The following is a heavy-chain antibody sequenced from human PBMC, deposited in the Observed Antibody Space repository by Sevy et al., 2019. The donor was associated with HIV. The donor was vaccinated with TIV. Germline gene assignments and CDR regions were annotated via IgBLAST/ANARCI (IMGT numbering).Heavy chain of an antibody. V-gene: IGHV3-11*01. CDR3: AGEPPPNYYGMDV. CDR1: GFTFSDYY. CDR2: ISSSGSTI. J-gene: IGHJ6*02. Sequence: GGSLRLSCAASGFTFSDYYMSWIRQAPGKGLEWVSYISSSGSTIYYADSLKGRFTISRDNAKNSLYLQMNSLRAEDTAVYYCAGEPPPNYYGMDVWGQGTTVTVSS.